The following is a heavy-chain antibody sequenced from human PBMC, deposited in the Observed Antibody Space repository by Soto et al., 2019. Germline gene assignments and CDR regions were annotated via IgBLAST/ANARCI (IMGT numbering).Heavy chain of an antibody. CDR2: ISYDGSNK. Sequence: GGSLRLSCAASGFTFSSYGMHWVRQAPGKGLEWVAVISYDGSNKYYADSVKGRFTISRDNARNTLYLQMNSLRVEDTAVYYCTRAFYDFQTCGFWGQGALVTVSS. J-gene: IGHJ4*02. CDR1: GFTFSSYG. CDR3: TRAFYDFQTCGF. V-gene: IGHV3-30*03. D-gene: IGHD3-3*01.